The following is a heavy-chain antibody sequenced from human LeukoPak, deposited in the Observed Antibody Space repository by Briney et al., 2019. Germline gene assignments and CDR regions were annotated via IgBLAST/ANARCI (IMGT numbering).Heavy chain of an antibody. CDR2: ISGSGYNT. J-gene: IGHJ4*02. CDR1: GFAFDTYG. V-gene: IGHV3-23*01. CDR3: ARDRGRYYDSRGFYWGYYFDS. D-gene: IGHD3-22*01. Sequence: GGSLRLSCAASGFAFDTYGMTWARQAPGKGLEWVSSISGSGYNTYYADSVKGRFTISRDNSKNTLYLQMSSVRVDDTAVYYCARDRGRYYDSRGFYWGYYFDSWGQGILVTVST.